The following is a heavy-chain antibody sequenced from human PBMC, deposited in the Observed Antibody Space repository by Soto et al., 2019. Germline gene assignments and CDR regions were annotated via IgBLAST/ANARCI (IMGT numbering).Heavy chain of an antibody. D-gene: IGHD3-16*02. CDR2: IWYDGSNK. Sequence: GGSLRLSCAASGFTFSSYGMHWVRQAPGKGLEWVAVIWYDGSNKYYADSVKGRFTISRDNSKNTLYLQMNSLRAEDTAVYYCARDSYDYIWGSYRPDAFDIWGQGTMVTVSS. V-gene: IGHV3-33*01. CDR3: ARDSYDYIWGSYRPDAFDI. J-gene: IGHJ3*02. CDR1: GFTFSSYG.